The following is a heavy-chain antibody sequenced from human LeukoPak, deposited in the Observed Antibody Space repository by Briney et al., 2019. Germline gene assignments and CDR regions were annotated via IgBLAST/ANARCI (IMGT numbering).Heavy chain of an antibody. CDR3: ARESRGCSSTSCYPNFDY. V-gene: IGHV4-34*09. CDR1: GGSFSGYY. J-gene: IGHJ4*02. Sequence: SETLSLTCAVYGGSFSGYYWSWIRQPPGKGLEWIGEINHSGSTNYNPSLKSRVTISVDTSKNQFSLKLSSVTAADTAVYYCARESRGCSSTSCYPNFDYWGQGTLVTVSS. CDR2: INHSGST. D-gene: IGHD2-2*01.